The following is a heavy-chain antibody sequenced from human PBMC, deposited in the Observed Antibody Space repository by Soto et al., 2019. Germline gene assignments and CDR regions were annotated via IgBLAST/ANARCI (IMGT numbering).Heavy chain of an antibody. CDR3: ATRSSSGWYDYGMDV. V-gene: IGHV1-69*13. J-gene: IGHJ6*02. CDR2: IIPIFGTA. Sequence: SVKVSCKASGGTFSSYAISWVREAPGQGLEWMGGIIPIFGTANYAQKFQGRVTITADESTSTAYMELSSLRSEDTAVYYCATRSSSGWYDYGMDVWGQGTTVTVYS. CDR1: GGTFSSYA. D-gene: IGHD6-19*01.